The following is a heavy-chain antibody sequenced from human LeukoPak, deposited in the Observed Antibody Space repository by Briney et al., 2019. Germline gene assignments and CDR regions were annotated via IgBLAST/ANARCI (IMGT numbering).Heavy chain of an antibody. CDR1: GGTFSSYA. CDR3: ARGDGYNWGFYYFDY. D-gene: IGHD5-24*01. CDR2: IIPILGIA. J-gene: IGHJ4*02. V-gene: IGHV1-69*04. Sequence: SVKVSCKASGGTFSSYAISWVRQAPGQGLEWMGRIIPILGIASYAQKFQGRVTITADKSTSTAYMELSSLRSEDTAVYYCARGDGYNWGFYYFDYWGQGTLVTVSS.